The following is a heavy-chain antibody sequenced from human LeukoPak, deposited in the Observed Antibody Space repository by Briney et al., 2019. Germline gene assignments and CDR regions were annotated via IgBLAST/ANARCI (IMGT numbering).Heavy chain of an antibody. Sequence: PGGSLRLSCAASGFTVDSNYLSSVRQAPGKGLEWVSTIYTGGNAYYAASVKGRFTISRDFSKNTVFLHMNSLRAEDTAMYYCARGDDSGYYDYFDYWGQGALVTVSS. V-gene: IGHV3-53*01. D-gene: IGHD3-22*01. CDR3: ARGDDSGYYDYFDY. J-gene: IGHJ4*02. CDR2: IYTGGNA. CDR1: GFTVDSNY.